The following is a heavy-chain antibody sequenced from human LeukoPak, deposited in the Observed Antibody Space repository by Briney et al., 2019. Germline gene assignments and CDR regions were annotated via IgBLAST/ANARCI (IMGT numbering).Heavy chain of an antibody. CDR2: INSDGSST. V-gene: IGHV3-74*01. CDR1: GXTFSSYW. CDR3: ARRIVTYYYDSSGSLDAFDI. D-gene: IGHD3-22*01. J-gene: IGHJ3*02. Sequence: HPGGSLRLSCAASGXTFSSYWMHWVRQAPGKGQVWVSRINSDGSSTSYADSVKGRFTISRDNAKNTLYLQMNSLRAEDTAVYSCARRIVTYYYDSSGSLDAFDIWGQGTMVTVSS.